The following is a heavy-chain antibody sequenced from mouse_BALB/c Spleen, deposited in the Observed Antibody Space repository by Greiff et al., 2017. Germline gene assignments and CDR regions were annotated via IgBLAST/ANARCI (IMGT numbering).Heavy chain of an antibody. CDR1: GFTFSSFG. V-gene: IGHV5-17*02. CDR2: ISSGSSTI. D-gene: IGHD1-1*01. J-gene: IGHJ2*01. Sequence: EVQLVESGGGLVQPGGSRKLSCAASGFTFSSFGMHWVRQAPEKGLEWVAYISSGSSTIYYADTVKGRFTISRDNPKNTLFLQMSSLKSEDTAMYYCAREGRGRRFDYWGQGTTLTVSS. CDR3: AREGRGRRFDY.